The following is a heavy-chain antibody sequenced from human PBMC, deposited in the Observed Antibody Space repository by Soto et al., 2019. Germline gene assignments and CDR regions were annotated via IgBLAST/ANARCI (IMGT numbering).Heavy chain of an antibody. CDR1: GFTDYY. Sequence: ASVKVSCKASGFTDYYIHWVRQAPGQGLEWMGWVNPSSGGTNYAQKFQGRVAMTRDTFISTAYTELSRLQSDDTAVYYCAREGSADYGSYGVDVWGQGTTVTVSS. J-gene: IGHJ6*02. CDR3: AREGSADYGSYGVDV. V-gene: IGHV1-2*02. D-gene: IGHD4-17*01. CDR2: VNPSSGGT.